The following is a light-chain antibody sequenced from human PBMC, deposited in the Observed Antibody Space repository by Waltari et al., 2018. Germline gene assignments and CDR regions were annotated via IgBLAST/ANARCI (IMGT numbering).Light chain of an antibody. CDR1: QGISSSY. CDR2: GAS. V-gene: IGKV3-20*01. CDR3: QQYGRSPLT. Sequence: EMVLTQSPVTLSLSPGERAILSCRASQGISSSYLTWFQQKPGQAPRLLIYGASTRATGIPDRFSGAGSGTNFTLTISRLEPEDFAVYYCQQYGRSPLTFGGGTKVEIK. J-gene: IGKJ4*01.